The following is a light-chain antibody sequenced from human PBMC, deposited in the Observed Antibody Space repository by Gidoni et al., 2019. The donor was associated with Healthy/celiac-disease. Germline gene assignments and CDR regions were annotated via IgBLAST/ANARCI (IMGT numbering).Light chain of an antibody. Sequence: DIVMTQSPDSLAVSLGERATINCKSSQSVLYSSNNKNYLAWYQQKPGQPPKLLIYWASTRESGVPDRFSGSGSGTDFTLTISSLQAEDVGVYYCQQYYSTLWTFGQGTKVEIK. J-gene: IGKJ1*01. CDR1: QSVLYSSNNKNY. CDR2: WAS. V-gene: IGKV4-1*01. CDR3: QQYYSTLWT.